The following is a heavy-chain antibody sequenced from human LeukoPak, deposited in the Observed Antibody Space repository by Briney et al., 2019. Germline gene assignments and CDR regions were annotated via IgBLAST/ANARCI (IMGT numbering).Heavy chain of an antibody. V-gene: IGHV4-61*02. CDR2: IYTSGST. CDR1: GGSISSGSYY. Sequence: PSETLSLTCTVSGGSISSGSYYWSWIRQPAGKGLEWIGRIYTSGSTNYNPSLKSRVTISVDTSKNQFSLKLSSVTAADTAVYYCARESTETGQWQVFFDIWGQGTMVTVSS. J-gene: IGHJ3*02. D-gene: IGHD6-19*01. CDR3: ARESTETGQWQVFFDI.